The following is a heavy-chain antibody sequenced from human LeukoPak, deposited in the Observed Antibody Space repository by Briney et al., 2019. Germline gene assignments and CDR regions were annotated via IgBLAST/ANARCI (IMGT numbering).Heavy chain of an antibody. CDR3: ARDGTRLGGDWFDP. D-gene: IGHD1-26*01. Sequence: TLSLTCTVSGGSISSGGYYWSWIRQHPGKGLEWIGYIYYSGSTYYNPSLKSRVTISVDTSKNQFSLKLSSVTAADTAVYYCARDGTRLGGDWFDPWGQGTLVTVSS. CDR2: IYYSGST. J-gene: IGHJ5*02. CDR1: GGSISSGGYY. V-gene: IGHV4-31*03.